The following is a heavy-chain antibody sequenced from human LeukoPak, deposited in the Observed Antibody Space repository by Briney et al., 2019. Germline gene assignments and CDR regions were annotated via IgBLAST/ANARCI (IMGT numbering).Heavy chain of an antibody. CDR2: IYSGGST. D-gene: IGHD7-27*01. J-gene: IGHJ4*02. Sequence: GGSLRLSCAASGFTVSSNYMSWVRQAPGKGLEWVSVIYSGGSTYYADSVKGRFTISRDNSKNTLYLQMNSLRAEDTAVYYCARDPDSRHAELTGVNYWGQGTLVTVSS. V-gene: IGHV3-66*01. CDR1: GFTVSSNY. CDR3: ARDPDSRHAELTGVNY.